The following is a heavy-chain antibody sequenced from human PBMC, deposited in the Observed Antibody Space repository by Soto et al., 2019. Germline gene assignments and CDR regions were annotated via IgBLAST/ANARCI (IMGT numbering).Heavy chain of an antibody. CDR2: IIPIFGTA. Sequence: GASVKVSCKASGGTFSSYAISWVRQAPGQGLEWMGGIIPIFGTANYAQKFQGRVTITADESTSTAYMELSSLRSEDTAVYYCAIVLHIVVVPAAMPGFDDAFDIWGQGTMVTVSS. J-gene: IGHJ3*02. CDR1: GGTFSSYA. V-gene: IGHV1-69*13. CDR3: AIVLHIVVVPAAMPGFDDAFDI. D-gene: IGHD2-2*01.